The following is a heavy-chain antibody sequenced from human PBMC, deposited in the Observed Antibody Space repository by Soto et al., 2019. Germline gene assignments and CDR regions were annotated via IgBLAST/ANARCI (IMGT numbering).Heavy chain of an antibody. CDR3: AKVQDYGDHTLDY. CDR2: ISYDGSNK. Sequence: QVQLVESGGGVVQPGRSLRLSCAASGFTFSSYGMHWVRQAPGKGLEWVAVISYDGSNKYYADSVKGRFTISRDNSQNTLYLQMNSLRAEDTAVYYCAKVQDYGDHTLDYWGQGTLVTVSS. J-gene: IGHJ4*02. V-gene: IGHV3-30*18. D-gene: IGHD4-17*01. CDR1: GFTFSSYG.